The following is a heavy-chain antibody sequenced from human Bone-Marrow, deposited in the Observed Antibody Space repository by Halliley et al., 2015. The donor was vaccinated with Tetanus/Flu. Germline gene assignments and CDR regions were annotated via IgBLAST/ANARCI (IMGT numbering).Heavy chain of an antibody. J-gene: IGHJ5*02. V-gene: IGHV3-74*01. CDR2: FGRDNDGTGP. CDR3: TRDVPNSQFDP. D-gene: IGHD2-8*01. Sequence: VWVSRFGRDNDGTGPTYADSVKGRFTISRDDAQNTVYLQMNSLRPEDTAVYYCTRDVPNSQFDPWGQGTLVAVSS.